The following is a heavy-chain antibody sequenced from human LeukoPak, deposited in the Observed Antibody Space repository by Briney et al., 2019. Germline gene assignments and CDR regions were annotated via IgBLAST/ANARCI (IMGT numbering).Heavy chain of an antibody. D-gene: IGHD3-22*01. CDR3: VTVDRGAYYSYY. Sequence: GGSLRLSCSASGFTFSSYVMHWVRQAPGKGLEFVSAITGSGDSKLYADSAKGRFTIYRDNYKSTLYLQMSSLRAEDTALYYCVTVDRGAYYSYYWGQGTLVTVSS. V-gene: IGHV3-64D*09. CDR2: ITGSGDSK. CDR1: GFTFSSYV. J-gene: IGHJ4*02.